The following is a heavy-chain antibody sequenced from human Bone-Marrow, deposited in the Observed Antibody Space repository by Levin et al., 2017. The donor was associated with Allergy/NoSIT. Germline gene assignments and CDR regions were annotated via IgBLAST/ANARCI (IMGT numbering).Heavy chain of an antibody. CDR2: INHSGST. J-gene: IGHJ4*02. V-gene: IGHV4-34*01. CDR3: ARDRGWLVRTPFDY. Sequence: SETLSLTCAVYGGSFSGYYWSWIRQPPGKGLEWIGEINHSGSTNFNPSLKSRVTISVDTSKNQFSLKLSSVTAADTAVYYCARDRGWLVRTPFDYWGQGTLVTVSS. CDR1: GGSFSGYY. D-gene: IGHD6-19*01.